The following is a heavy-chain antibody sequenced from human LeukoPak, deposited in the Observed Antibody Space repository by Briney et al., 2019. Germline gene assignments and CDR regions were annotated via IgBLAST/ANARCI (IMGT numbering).Heavy chain of an antibody. D-gene: IGHD6-19*01. CDR3: AKDRSFYSSGWYYFDY. V-gene: IGHV3-30*02. CDR2: IRYDGSNK. CDR1: GFTFSSYG. J-gene: IGHJ4*02. Sequence: GGSLRLSCAASGFTFSSYGMHWVRQAPGKGLEWVAFIRYDGSNKYYADSVKGRFTISRDNSKNTLYLQMNSLRAEDTAVYYCAKDRSFYSSGWYYFDYWGQGTLVTVSS.